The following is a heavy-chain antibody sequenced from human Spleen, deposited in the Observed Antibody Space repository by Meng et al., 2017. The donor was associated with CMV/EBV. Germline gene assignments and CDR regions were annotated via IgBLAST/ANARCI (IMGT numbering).Heavy chain of an antibody. CDR3: ARVGYLTVPAAQDY. V-gene: IGHV3-21*01. CDR1: GFTFSIYN. J-gene: IGHJ4*02. CDR2: IGTSGTYR. D-gene: IGHD2-2*01. Sequence: ATGFTFSIYNMIWVRQAPGKGLEWVSSIGTSGTYRYYADSVKGRFTISRDNAKNSLFLQMNSLRAEDTAIYYCARVGYLTVPAAQDYRGQGTLVTVSS.